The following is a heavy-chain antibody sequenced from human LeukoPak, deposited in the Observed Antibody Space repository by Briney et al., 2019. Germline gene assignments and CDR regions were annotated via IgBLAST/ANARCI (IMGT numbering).Heavy chain of an antibody. CDR3: TREWRGIASHYSDMDV. CDR1: GFSVSTFD. CDR2: VGTNHDT. D-gene: IGHD3-16*02. V-gene: IGHV3-13*01. Sequence: HPGGSLRLSCVASGFSVSTFDMYWVRQAAGGGLEWVAAVGTNHDTLYLGSVKGRFTISRENAKNSLSLEMSYLTVEDTAVYYCTREWRGIASHYSDMDVWGQGTAVIVSS. J-gene: IGHJ6*02.